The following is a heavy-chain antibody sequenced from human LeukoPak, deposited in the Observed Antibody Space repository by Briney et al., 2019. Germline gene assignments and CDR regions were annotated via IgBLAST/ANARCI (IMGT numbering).Heavy chain of an antibody. Sequence: SETLSPTCAVYGGSFSGYYWSWIRQPPGKGLEWIGEINHSGSTNYNPSLKGRVTISVDTSKNQFSLKLSPVTAADTAVYYCARRRYSYGVGNWFDPWGQGTLVTVSS. V-gene: IGHV4-34*01. D-gene: IGHD5-18*01. J-gene: IGHJ5*02. CDR3: ARRRYSYGVGNWFDP. CDR2: INHSGST. CDR1: GGSFSGYY.